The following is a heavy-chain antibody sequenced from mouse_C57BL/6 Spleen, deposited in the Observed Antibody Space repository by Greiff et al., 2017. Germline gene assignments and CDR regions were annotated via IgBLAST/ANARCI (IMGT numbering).Heavy chain of an antibody. CDR2: IDPETSGT. J-gene: IGHJ2*01. D-gene: IGHD4-1*01. CDR1: GYPFTDSE. V-gene: IGHV1-15*01. CDR3: TRWEPYFDY. Sequence: VHLQQSGAELVRPGASVTLSCKASGYPFTDSEMHWVKKTPVHGLELIGAIDPETSGTAYNQKFNGKAILTADKSSSRAYMELRSLTSEDSDGYYCTRWEPYFDYGGQGTTLTVSS.